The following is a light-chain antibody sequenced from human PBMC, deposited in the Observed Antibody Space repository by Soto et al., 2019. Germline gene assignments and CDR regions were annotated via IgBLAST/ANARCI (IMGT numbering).Light chain of an antibody. Sequence: EIVLTQSPATLSLSPGERATLSCRASQSVSSYLAWYQQKPGQAPRLLLYDASNRATGIPARFSGSGSGTAFTLTISSLEPEDFAVYYCQQRSNWPVFTFGPGTKVDIK. V-gene: IGKV3-11*01. CDR3: QQRSNWPVFT. J-gene: IGKJ3*01. CDR2: DAS. CDR1: QSVSSY.